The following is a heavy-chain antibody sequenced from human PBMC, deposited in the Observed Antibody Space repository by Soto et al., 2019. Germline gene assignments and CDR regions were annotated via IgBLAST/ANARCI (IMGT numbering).Heavy chain of an antibody. CDR3: ARKDARGVVISNWFDP. CDR2: INPNSGGT. CDR1: GYTFTGYY. V-gene: IGHV1-2*02. J-gene: IGHJ5*02. D-gene: IGHD3-3*01. Sequence: QVQLVQSGAEAKKPGASVKVSCKASGYTFTGYYMHWVRQAPGQGLEWMGWINPNSGGTNYAQKFQGRVTMTRDTSISTAYMELSRLRSDDTAVYYCARKDARGVVISNWFDPWGQGTLVTVSS.